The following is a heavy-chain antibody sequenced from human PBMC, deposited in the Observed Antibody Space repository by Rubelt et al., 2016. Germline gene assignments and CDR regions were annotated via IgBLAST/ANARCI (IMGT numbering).Heavy chain of an antibody. CDR1: GYTFTRYA. J-gene: IGHJ4*02. D-gene: IGHD1-26*01. CDR3: ARDIYSGSYYGY. CDR2: ISAGNGNT. Sequence: QVQLVQSGAEVKKPGASVKVSCKASGYTFTRYAMHWVRQAPGQRLEWMGWISAGNGNTKYSRKFPGRVTITRDTSASTAYMELSSLRSEDTAVYYCARDIYSGSYYGYWGQGTLVTVSS. V-gene: IGHV1-3*01.